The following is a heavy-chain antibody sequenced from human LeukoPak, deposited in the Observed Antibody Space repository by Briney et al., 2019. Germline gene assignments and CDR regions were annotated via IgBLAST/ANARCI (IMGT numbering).Heavy chain of an antibody. CDR3: VKVTAAGFVDH. D-gene: IGHD6-13*01. CDR2: IGWNSGGI. J-gene: IGHJ4*02. Sequence: GGSLRLSCAASGFTFDDYAMHWVRQAPGKGLEWVSGIGWNSGGIVYANSVKGRFTISRDNAKNSLYLQMNSLGAEDTAFYYCVKVTAAGFVDHWGQGTLVTVSS. V-gene: IGHV3-9*01. CDR1: GFTFDDYA.